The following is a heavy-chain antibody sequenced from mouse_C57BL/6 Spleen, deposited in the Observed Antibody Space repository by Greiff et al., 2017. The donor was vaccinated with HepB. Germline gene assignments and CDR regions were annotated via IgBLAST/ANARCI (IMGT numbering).Heavy chain of an antibody. CDR2: IDPSDSYT. J-gene: IGHJ4*01. CDR3: ARVSSGYVHAMDY. V-gene: IGHV1-59*01. CDR1: GYTFTSYW. D-gene: IGHD3-2*02. Sequence: QVQLQQPGAELVRPGTSVKLSCKASGYTFTSYWMHWVKQRPGQGLEWIGVIDPSDSYTNYNQKFKGKATLTVDTSSSTAYMQLSSLTSEDSAVYYCARVSSGYVHAMDYWGQGTSVTVSS.